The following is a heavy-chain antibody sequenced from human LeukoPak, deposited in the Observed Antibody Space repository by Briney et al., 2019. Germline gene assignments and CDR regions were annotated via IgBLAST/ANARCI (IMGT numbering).Heavy chain of an antibody. CDR1: GGSISSYY. V-gene: IGHV4-4*07. J-gene: IGHJ6*03. D-gene: IGHD6-19*01. CDR2: IYTSGST. CDR3: ARERGGSGWSAYYYYYMDV. Sequence: PSETLSLTCTVSGGSISSYYWSWIRQPAGKGLEWIGRIYTSGSTNYNLSLKSRVTISVDKSKNQFSLKLSSVTAADTAVYYCARERGGSGWSAYYYYYMDVWGKGTTVTVSS.